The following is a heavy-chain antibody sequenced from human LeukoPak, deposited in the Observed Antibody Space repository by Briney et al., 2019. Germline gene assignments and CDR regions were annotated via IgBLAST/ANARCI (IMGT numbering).Heavy chain of an antibody. J-gene: IGHJ4*02. CDR2: IKQDGSER. Sequence: GGSLRLSCAASGFTFSNFWMTWVRQAPGKGLEWVANIKQDGSERYYVDSVKGRFTISRDNAKNSLYLQMNSLRVEDTAVYYCTKKTGEYWGQGTLVTVSA. CDR1: GFTFSNFW. V-gene: IGHV3-7*03. CDR3: TKKTGEY. D-gene: IGHD6-6*01.